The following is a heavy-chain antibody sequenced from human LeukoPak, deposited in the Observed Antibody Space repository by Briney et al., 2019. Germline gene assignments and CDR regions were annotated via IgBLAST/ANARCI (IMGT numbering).Heavy chain of an antibody. V-gene: IGHV4-39*01. Sequence: SETLSLTCTVSGGSISSRSYYWGWIRQPPGKGLEWIGKISDSGNTYYSPSLRSRVTISVDTSKYQFSLKLSSVTAADTAVYYCARHACGGDCYCDYWGQGTLVTVSS. CDR3: ARHACGGDCYCDY. CDR1: GGSISSRSYY. D-gene: IGHD2-21*02. CDR2: ISDSGNT. J-gene: IGHJ4*02.